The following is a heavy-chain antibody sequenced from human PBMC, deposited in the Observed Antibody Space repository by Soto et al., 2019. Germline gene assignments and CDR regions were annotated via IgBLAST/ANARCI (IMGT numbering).Heavy chain of an antibody. CDR1: GGSFSGYY. J-gene: IGHJ4*02. Sequence: QVQLQQWGAGLLKPSETLSLTCAVYGGSFSGYYWSWIRQPPGKGLEWIGEINHSGSTNYNPSLKSXVTXPVETSKNQFSLKLSSVTAADTAVYYCAREYGDYGVIDYWGQGTLVTVSS. D-gene: IGHD4-17*01. CDR2: INHSGST. V-gene: IGHV4-34*01. CDR3: AREYGDYGVIDY.